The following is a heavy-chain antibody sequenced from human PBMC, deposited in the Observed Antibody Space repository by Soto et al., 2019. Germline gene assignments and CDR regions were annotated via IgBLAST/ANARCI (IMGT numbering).Heavy chain of an antibody. V-gene: IGHV3-23*01. J-gene: IGHJ4*02. CDR2: ISGSGGST. Sequence: EVQLLESGGGLVQPGGSLRLSCAASGFTFSSYAMSWVRQAPGKGLEWVSAISGSGGSTYYADSVKGRFTISRDNSKNTLYLQMNSLRAEVTAVYYCAKGYYDSSGYYFRGMDGFDYWGQGTLVTVSS. CDR3: AKGYYDSSGYYFRGMDGFDY. D-gene: IGHD3-22*01. CDR1: GFTFSSYA.